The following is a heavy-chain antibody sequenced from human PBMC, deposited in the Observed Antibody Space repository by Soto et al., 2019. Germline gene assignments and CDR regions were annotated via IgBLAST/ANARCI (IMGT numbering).Heavy chain of an antibody. J-gene: IGHJ4*02. D-gene: IGHD2-2*02. V-gene: IGHV3-30*03. CDR1: GFTFSNYG. CDR3: ARGPRSCSYTSCYTIDY. Sequence: QVQLVESGGGVVQPGRSLRLSCVTSGFTFSNYGMQWVRQAPGKGLEWVAVISYGGGAQYYADSVKGRFTISRDNSKNTLSLEMNSLRAEDTAVYYCARGPRSCSYTSCYTIDYWGQGTLVTVSS. CDR2: ISYGGGAQ.